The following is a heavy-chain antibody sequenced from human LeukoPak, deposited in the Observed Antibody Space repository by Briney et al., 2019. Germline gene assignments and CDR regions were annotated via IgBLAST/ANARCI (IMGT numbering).Heavy chain of an antibody. V-gene: IGHV3-23*01. CDR2: ISGSGGST. Sequence: GGSLRPSCAASGFTFSSYAMSWVRQAPGKGLEWVSAISGSGGSTYYADSVKGRFTISRDNSKNTLYLQMNSLRAEDTAVYYCAKDGVYSSSWTDYWGQGALVTVSS. CDR1: GFTFSSYA. CDR3: AKDGVYSSSWTDY. D-gene: IGHD6-13*01. J-gene: IGHJ4*02.